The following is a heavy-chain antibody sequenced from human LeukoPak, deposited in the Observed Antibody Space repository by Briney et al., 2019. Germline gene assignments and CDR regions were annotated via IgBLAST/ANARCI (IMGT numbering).Heavy chain of an antibody. CDR2: IRYDGSNK. Sequence: GGSLRLSCAASGFTFSSYGMHWVRQAPGKGLEWVAFIRYDGSNKYYADSVKGRFTISRDNAKNSLYLQMNSLRAEDTAVYYCASPRGYGYYFDYWGQGTLVTVSS. CDR1: GFTFSSYG. V-gene: IGHV3-30*02. J-gene: IGHJ4*02. CDR3: ASPRGYGYYFDY. D-gene: IGHD5-12*01.